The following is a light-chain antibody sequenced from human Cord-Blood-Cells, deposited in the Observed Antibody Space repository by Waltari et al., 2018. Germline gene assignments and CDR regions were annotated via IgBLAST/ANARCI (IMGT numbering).Light chain of an antibody. V-gene: IGLV4-69*01. CDR2: LNSDGSH. CDR1: CGHSSYA. CDR3: RTWGTGIRV. Sequence: QLVLTQSPSATAPLGASVKLTCTLSCGHSSYAIAWHPQQPEKGPRYLVTLNSDGSHSKGAGIPVRFSGSSSAAELYLTIASLQSEDEADYYCRTWGTGIRVFGGGTKLTVL. J-gene: IGLJ3*02.